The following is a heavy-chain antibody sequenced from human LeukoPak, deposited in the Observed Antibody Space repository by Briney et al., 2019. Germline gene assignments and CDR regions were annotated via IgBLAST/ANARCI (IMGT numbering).Heavy chain of an antibody. CDR3: AREASAVFDY. Sequence: QAGGSLRLSCAASGFTPNNYWMHWVRQAPGKGLVWVSRINRDGSTTDYADSVKGRFTISRDNAKNTLYPQMNSLGAEDTAVYYCAREASAVFDYWGQGTLVTVSS. V-gene: IGHV3-74*01. CDR2: INRDGSTT. J-gene: IGHJ4*02. CDR1: GFTPNNYW. D-gene: IGHD6-13*01.